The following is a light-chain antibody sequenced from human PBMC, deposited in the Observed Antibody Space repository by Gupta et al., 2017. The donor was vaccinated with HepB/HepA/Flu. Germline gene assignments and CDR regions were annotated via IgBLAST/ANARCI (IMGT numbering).Light chain of an antibody. Sequence: EIVLTQSPGTLSLSAGERATLSCRASQSISNRLAWYQQKPGQAPRLFIYDASNRAPGIPARFSGSGSGTDFTLTISSLEPEDFAVYYCLQRSMWPLTFGQGTKLEIK. CDR3: LQRSMWPLT. CDR2: DAS. CDR1: QSISNR. V-gene: IGKV3-11*01. J-gene: IGKJ2*01.